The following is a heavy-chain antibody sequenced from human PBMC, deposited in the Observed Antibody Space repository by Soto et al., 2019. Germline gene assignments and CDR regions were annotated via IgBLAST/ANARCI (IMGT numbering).Heavy chain of an antibody. J-gene: IGHJ4*02. V-gene: IGHV3-30*18. CDR2: ISYDGSNK. CDR1: GFTFSTYG. Sequence: GGSLRLSCAASGFTFSTYGMHWVRQAPGKGLEWVAIISYDGSNKYYAGSVRGRFTISRDNSKDTLYLQMSSLRAEDTAVYYCAKSSLDGYISYDHFDFWGQGTLVTVSS. D-gene: IGHD5-12*01. CDR3: AKSSLDGYISYDHFDF.